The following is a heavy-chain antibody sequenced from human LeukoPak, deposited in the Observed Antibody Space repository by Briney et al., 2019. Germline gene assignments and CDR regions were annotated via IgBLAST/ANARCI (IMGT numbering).Heavy chain of an antibody. V-gene: IGHV3-23*01. CDR2: ISGSGGST. Sequence: GGSLRLSCAASGFTFSSYAMSWVRQAPGKGLEWVSAISGSGGSTYYADSVKGRFTISRDNSKNTLYLQMNSLRAEDTAVYYCAKDLADYGSSYGMDVWGQGTTVTVSS. D-gene: IGHD4-23*01. CDR3: AKDLADYGSSYGMDV. CDR1: GFTFSSYA. J-gene: IGHJ6*02.